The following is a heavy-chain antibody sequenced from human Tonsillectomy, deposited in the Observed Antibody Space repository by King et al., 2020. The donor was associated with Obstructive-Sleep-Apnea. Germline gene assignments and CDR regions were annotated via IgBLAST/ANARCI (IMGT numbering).Heavy chain of an antibody. D-gene: IGHD6-13*01. CDR3: ARGSGAAAVNWFDP. CDR2: IHHSGST. Sequence: VQLQQWGAGLLKPSETLSLTCAVFGGAFSDYYWSWIRQPPGKGLEWIGEIHHSGSTNYNPSLKSRVTISVDTSKNQFSLKLNSVTAADTAVYCCARGSGAAAVNWFDPWGQGTLVTVSS. V-gene: IGHV4-34*01. CDR1: GGAFSDYY. J-gene: IGHJ5*02.